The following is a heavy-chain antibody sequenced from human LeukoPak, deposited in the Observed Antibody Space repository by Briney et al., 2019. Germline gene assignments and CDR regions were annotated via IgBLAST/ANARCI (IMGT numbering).Heavy chain of an antibody. J-gene: IGHJ3*02. V-gene: IGHV3-23*01. CDR2: ISGSGGST. Sequence: GGSLRLSCAASGFTFSSYAMSWVRQAPGKGLEWVSAISGSGGSTYYADSVKGRFTISRDNSKNTLYLQMNSLRAEDTAVYYCAKETCYYDSSGYYPGAFDIWGQGTMVTVSS. CDR1: GFTFSSYA. CDR3: AKETCYYDSSGYYPGAFDI. D-gene: IGHD3-22*01.